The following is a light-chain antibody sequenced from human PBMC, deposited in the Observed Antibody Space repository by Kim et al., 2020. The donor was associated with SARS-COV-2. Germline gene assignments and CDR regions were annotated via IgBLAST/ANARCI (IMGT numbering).Light chain of an antibody. CDR1: SLRSYY. V-gene: IGLV3-19*01. J-gene: IGLJ2*01. Sequence: SSELTQDPAVSVALGQTVRITCQGDSLRSYYATWYQQKPGQAPILVIYGKYNRPSGIPDRFSGSSSGNTASLTITGAQAEDEADYYCNSRDSNDNVVFGG. CDR3: NSRDSNDNVV. CDR2: GKY.